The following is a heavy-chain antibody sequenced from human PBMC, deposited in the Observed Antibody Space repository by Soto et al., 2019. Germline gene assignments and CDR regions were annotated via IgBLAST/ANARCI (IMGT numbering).Heavy chain of an antibody. CDR2: IYYSGST. CDR1: GGSISSSSYY. J-gene: IGHJ3*02. Sequence: LSLTCTVSGGSISSSSYYWGWIRQPPGKGLEWIGSIYYSGSTYYNPSLKSRVTISVDTSKNQFSLKLSSVTAADTAVYYCARQGRNAFDIWGQGTMVTVSS. CDR3: ARQGRNAFDI. V-gene: IGHV4-39*01.